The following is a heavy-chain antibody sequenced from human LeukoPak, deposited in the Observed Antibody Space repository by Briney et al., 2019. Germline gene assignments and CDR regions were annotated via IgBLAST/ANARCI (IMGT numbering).Heavy chain of an antibody. Sequence: ASVKVSCKASGYTFTGYYMHWVRQAPGQGLGWMGWVNPYSGGTNYAQKFQGRVTMTRDTSISTAYMELSSLRSDDTAVYYCARRIEGAYGDYFQHWGQGTLVTVSS. J-gene: IGHJ1*01. V-gene: IGHV1-2*02. D-gene: IGHD1-26*01. CDR2: VNPYSGGT. CDR1: GYTFTGYY. CDR3: ARRIEGAYGDYFQH.